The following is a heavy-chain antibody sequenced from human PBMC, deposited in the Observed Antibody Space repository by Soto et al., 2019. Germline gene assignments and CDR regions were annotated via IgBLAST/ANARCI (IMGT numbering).Heavy chain of an antibody. CDR2: IIPILGIA. J-gene: IGHJ2*01. D-gene: IGHD2-15*01. Sequence: QVQLVQSGAEVKKPGSSVKVSCKASGGTFSSYTISWVRQAPGQGLEWMGRIIPILGIANYAQKFQGRVTITADKSTSTAYMELGSLGSEDTAVYYCARRGGGGSDWYFDLWGRGTLVTVSS. CDR1: GGTFSSYT. V-gene: IGHV1-69*02. CDR3: ARRGGGGSDWYFDL.